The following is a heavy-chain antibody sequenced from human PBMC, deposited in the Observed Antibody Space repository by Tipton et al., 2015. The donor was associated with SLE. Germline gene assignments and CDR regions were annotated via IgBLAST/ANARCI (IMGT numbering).Heavy chain of an antibody. CDR3: ARASDYYYMGV. Sequence: TLSLTCTVSGGSISSSSYYWGWIRQPPGKGLEWIGSIYYSGSTYYNPSLKSRVTISVDTSKNQFSLKLSSVTAADTAVYYCARASDYYYMGVWGKGTTVTVSS. V-gene: IGHV4-39*07. CDR2: IYYSGST. J-gene: IGHJ6*03. CDR1: GGSISSSSYY.